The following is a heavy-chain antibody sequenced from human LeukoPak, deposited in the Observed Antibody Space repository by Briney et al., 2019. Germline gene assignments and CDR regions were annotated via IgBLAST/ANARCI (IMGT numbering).Heavy chain of an antibody. D-gene: IGHD6-6*01. J-gene: IGHJ4*02. Sequence: PSETLSLTCAVYGGSFSGYYWSWIRQPPGKGLEWIGEINHSGSTNYNPSLKSRVTISVDKSKNQFSLKLSSVTAADTAVYYCARAVYSSSPNQIDYWGQGTLVTVSS. CDR3: ARAVYSSSPNQIDY. CDR2: INHSGST. V-gene: IGHV4-34*01. CDR1: GGSFSGYY.